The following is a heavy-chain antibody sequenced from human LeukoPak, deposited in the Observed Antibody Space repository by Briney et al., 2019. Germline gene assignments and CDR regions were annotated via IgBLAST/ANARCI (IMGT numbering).Heavy chain of an antibody. CDR3: ARQNFVVVTAIRIFDY. CDR1: GGSISSSSYY. V-gene: IGHV4-39*01. J-gene: IGHJ4*02. CDR2: IYYSGST. Sequence: PSETLSLTCSVSGGSISSSSYYWGWIRQPPGKGLEWIWSIYYSGSTYYNPSLKSRVTISVDTSKSQFSLKLSSVTSAERAVHYRARQNFVVVTAIRIFDYWGQGTLVTVSS. D-gene: IGHD2-21*02.